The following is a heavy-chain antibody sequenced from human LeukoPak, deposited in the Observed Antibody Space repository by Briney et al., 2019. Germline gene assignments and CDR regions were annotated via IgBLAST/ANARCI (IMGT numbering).Heavy chain of an antibody. CDR2: ISSSSSYI. V-gene: IGHV3-21*01. Sequence: PGGSLRLSCAAPGFTFSSYSMNWVRQAPGKGLEWVSSISSSSSYIYSADSVKGRFTISRDNAKNSLYLQMNSLRVEDTAVYYCARDPYYDSSGYYSDVVNYFDYWGQGTLVTVSS. D-gene: IGHD3-22*01. CDR1: GFTFSSYS. J-gene: IGHJ4*02. CDR3: ARDPYYDSSGYYSDVVNYFDY.